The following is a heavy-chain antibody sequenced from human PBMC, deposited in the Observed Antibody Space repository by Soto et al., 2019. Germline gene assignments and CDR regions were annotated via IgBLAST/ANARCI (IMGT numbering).Heavy chain of an antibody. J-gene: IGHJ6*02. Sequence: SETLSLTCGVSGGSFSGYFWTWIRQPPGKGLEWIGEVNHIGITNYSPSLRSRLNLSIDTAKKQFSLKLTSVTAADTAVYYCARGLPHVFWSGLISYYYYGMDVWGQGTTVTVSS. V-gene: IGHV4-34*01. CDR2: VNHIGIT. D-gene: IGHD3-3*01. CDR1: GGSFSGYF. CDR3: ARGLPHVFWSGLISYYYYGMDV.